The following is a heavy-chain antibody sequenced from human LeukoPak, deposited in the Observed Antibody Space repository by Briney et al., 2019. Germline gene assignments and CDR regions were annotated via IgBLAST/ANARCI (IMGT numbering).Heavy chain of an antibody. CDR2: IIPIVGIT. J-gene: IGHJ6*02. CDR3: ATYQPLVFYYDMDV. Sequence: PGGSLRLSCAASGVTFSSYAMRWVRQAPGKGLEWMARIIPIVGITNYAEKFQGRVTITADKSTSTAYMELSSLRSEDTAVYYYATYQPLVFYYDMDVWGQGTTVTVSS. V-gene: IGHV1-69*04. CDR1: GVTFSSYA. D-gene: IGHD2-2*01.